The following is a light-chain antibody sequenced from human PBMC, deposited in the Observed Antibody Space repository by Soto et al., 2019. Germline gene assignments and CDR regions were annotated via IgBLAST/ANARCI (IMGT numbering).Light chain of an antibody. J-gene: IGKJ4*01. V-gene: IGKV1-12*01. CDR3: QKANSFPLT. Sequence: IHLTQSPSSLSASVGDTVTITCRASQGISSRLAWYQQKPGKAPKILIYTESSLQSGVPSRLSGSGSGTDFNLTISRLQPEDFATYYCQKANSFPLTCGGGTKVDIK. CDR2: TES. CDR1: QGISSR.